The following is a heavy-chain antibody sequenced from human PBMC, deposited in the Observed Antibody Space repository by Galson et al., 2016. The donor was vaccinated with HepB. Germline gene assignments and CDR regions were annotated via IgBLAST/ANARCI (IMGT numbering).Heavy chain of an antibody. Sequence: SLRLSCATSGFNFSDYAMAWIRQAPGKGLEWVSAINTGRDDTHPADSVRGRFTISRDNSINTLYLQMNSLSVDDTAVYYCGLEGAYWGQGALVTVSS. CDR3: GLEGAY. CDR1: GFNFSDYA. CDR2: INTGRDDT. D-gene: IGHD3/OR15-3a*01. J-gene: IGHJ4*02. V-gene: IGHV3-23*01.